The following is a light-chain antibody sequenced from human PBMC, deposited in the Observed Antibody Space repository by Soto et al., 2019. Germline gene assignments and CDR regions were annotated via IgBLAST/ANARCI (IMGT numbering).Light chain of an antibody. CDR1: QSVSSY. CDR2: DAS. CDR3: QQRTTWPPFH. Sequence: EIVLTQSPATLSLSPGERATLSCRASQSVSSYLAWYQQKPGQAPRLLIYDASNRATGIPARFSGSGSGTALTLPLSSLEPEDFAVYYCQQRTTWPPFHFRPGTKVDIK. J-gene: IGKJ3*01. V-gene: IGKV3-11*01.